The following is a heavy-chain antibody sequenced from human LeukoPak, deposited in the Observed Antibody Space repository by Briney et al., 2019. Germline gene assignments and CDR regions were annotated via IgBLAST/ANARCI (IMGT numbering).Heavy chain of an antibody. Sequence: TGGSLRLSCAVSGFTFSSYAMSWVPQAPGKGLEWVSSISASGGTTYYADSVKGRFTISRDNSKNTLYLQMLSLRAEDSAIYYCAKDPREYCSSTSCPNWFDPWGQGTLVTVSS. D-gene: IGHD2-2*01. CDR3: AKDPREYCSSTSCPNWFDP. J-gene: IGHJ5*02. CDR2: ISASGGTT. CDR1: GFTFSSYA. V-gene: IGHV3-23*01.